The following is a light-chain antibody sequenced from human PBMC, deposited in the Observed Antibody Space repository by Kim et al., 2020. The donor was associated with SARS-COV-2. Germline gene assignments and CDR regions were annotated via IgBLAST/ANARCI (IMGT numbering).Light chain of an antibody. CDR2: DVS. V-gene: IGLV2-14*03. Sequence: QSALTQPASVSGSPGQSITISCTGTSSDVGGYNYVSWYQQHPGKAPKLMIYDVSNRPSGVSNRLSGSKSGNTASLTISGLQAEDEADYYCSSYTSSSTQVFGGGTQLTVL. CDR1: SSDVGGYNY. J-gene: IGLJ2*01. CDR3: SSYTSSSTQV.